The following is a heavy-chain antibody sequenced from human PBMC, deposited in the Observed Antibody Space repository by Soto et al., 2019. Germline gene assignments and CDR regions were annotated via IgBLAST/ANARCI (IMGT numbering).Heavy chain of an antibody. CDR1: GFTFSSYA. CDR3: ARQAPTTFDY. Sequence: QVQLVESGGGVVQPGRSLRLSCAASGFTFSSYAMHWVRQAPGKGLEWVAVISYDGSNKYYADSVKGRFTISRDNSKNTLYLQMNSLRAEDTAVYYWARQAPTTFDYWGQGTLVTVSS. V-gene: IGHV3-30-3*01. J-gene: IGHJ4*02. D-gene: IGHD4-17*01. CDR2: ISYDGSNK.